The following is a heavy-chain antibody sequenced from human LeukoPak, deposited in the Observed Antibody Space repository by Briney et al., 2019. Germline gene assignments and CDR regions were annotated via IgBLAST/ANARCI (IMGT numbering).Heavy chain of an antibody. D-gene: IGHD2-2*01. CDR2: ITVNNGYT. J-gene: IGHJ4*02. CDR3: AKVHCISTNCNHIWTYFDY. V-gene: IGHV1-18*01. Sequence: GASVKVSCKAAGYTFTSHGFIWLRQAPGQGLEWMGLITVNNGYTKYAQELQGRVTMTTDTSTSTAYMELRSLRSDDTAVYYCAKVHCISTNCNHIWTYFDYWGQGTLVTVSS. CDR1: GYTFTSHG.